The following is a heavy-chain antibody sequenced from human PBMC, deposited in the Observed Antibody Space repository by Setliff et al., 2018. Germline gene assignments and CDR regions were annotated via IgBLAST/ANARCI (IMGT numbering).Heavy chain of an antibody. J-gene: IGHJ3*02. Sequence: ASVKVSCKASGHTFTTYGISWVRQAPGQGLEWMGWIGARNVKTNYAQKFQDRVTMTTDTSTSTGYMELRSLTSDDTAVYYCARRWETGDQDAYDIWGQGTMVTVS. CDR2: IGARNVKT. CDR1: GHTFTTYG. V-gene: IGHV1-18*04. D-gene: IGHD7-27*01. CDR3: ARRWETGDQDAYDI.